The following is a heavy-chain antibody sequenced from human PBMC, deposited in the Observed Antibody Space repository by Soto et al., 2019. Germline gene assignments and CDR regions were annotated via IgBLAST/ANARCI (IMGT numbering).Heavy chain of an antibody. V-gene: IGHV4-39*01. J-gene: IGHJ6*03. CDR2: VSHIGST. CDR3: ASYHYYDFWIGSRHYMDA. Sequence: PSETLSLTCSVSGGSISNSSYLWGWVRQPPGKGLQWIGSVSHIGSTNYNPSLKSRLTISVGTSKPQSSLRLGSVTAADSGIYYCASYHYYDFWIGSRHYMDAWGKGTTVTVSS. D-gene: IGHD3-3*01. CDR1: GGSISNSSYL.